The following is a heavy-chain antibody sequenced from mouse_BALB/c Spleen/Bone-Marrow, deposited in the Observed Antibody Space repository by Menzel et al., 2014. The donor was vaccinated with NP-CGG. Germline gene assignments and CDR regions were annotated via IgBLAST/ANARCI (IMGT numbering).Heavy chain of an antibody. J-gene: IGHJ2*01. Sequence: EVKLMESGGGLVQPGGSLRLSCATSGFTFTDYYMSWVRQPPGKALEWLGFIRNKGNGYTTEYSASVKGRFTISRDSSQSILYLQMNTLRAEDSATYYCARDDYGFDYWGQGTTLTVSS. CDR2: IRNKGNGYTT. V-gene: IGHV7-3*02. CDR1: GFTFTDYY. CDR3: ARDDYGFDY. D-gene: IGHD1-1*01.